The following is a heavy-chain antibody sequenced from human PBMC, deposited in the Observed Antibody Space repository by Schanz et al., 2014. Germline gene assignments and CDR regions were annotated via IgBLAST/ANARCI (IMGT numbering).Heavy chain of an antibody. CDR1: GFSFSDYS. CDR3: ARGRARQVVHWFDP. Sequence: EVQLVESGGGLVKPGGSLRLSCAASGFSFSDYSMSWVRQAPGKGLEWVSSLSGGSSYIFYADSVKGRFTISRDNARXSLYLEMNSLRAEDTAVYYCARGRARQVVHWFDPWGQGTLVTVSS. D-gene: IGHD6-13*01. CDR2: LSGGSSYI. V-gene: IGHV3-21*01. J-gene: IGHJ5*02.